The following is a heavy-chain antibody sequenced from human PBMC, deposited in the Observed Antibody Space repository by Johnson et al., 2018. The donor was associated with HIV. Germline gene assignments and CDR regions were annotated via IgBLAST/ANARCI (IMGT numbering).Heavy chain of an antibody. D-gene: IGHD3-22*01. V-gene: IGHV3-30*04. Sequence: QVQLVESGGGVVRPGGSLRLSCAASGFTFSSHPMNWVRQAPGKGLEWVAVISYDGRNEYYGDSVKGRFTISRDNSKNTLFLQMNSLRPDDTAVYFCARRFFDSSSFDMWGQGTMVTVSS. CDR1: GFTFSSHP. J-gene: IGHJ3*02. CDR2: ISYDGRNE. CDR3: ARRFFDSSSFDM.